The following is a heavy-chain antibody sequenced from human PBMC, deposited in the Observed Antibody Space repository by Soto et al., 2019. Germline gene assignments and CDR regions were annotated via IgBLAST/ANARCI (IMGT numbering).Heavy chain of an antibody. CDR3: AGDPQSRYDFWSGRFDY. CDR2: ISSSSGTI. Sequence: EVQLVESGGGLVQPGGSLRLSCAASGFTFSSYSMNWVRQTPGKGLEWISYISSSSGTIFYADSVKGRFTISRDNAKNSLYLQADSLRAEDTAVYYCAGDPQSRYDFWSGRFDYWGQGTLVTVSS. D-gene: IGHD3-3*01. CDR1: GFTFSSYS. V-gene: IGHV3-48*01. J-gene: IGHJ4*02.